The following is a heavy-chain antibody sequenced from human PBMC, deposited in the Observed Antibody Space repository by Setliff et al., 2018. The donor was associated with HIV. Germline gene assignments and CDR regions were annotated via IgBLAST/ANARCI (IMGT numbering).Heavy chain of an antibody. CDR2: IYWSGLT. J-gene: IGHJ4*02. Sequence: PSETLSLTCAVYGGSYSGYCWSWIRQPPGKGLEWIGSIYWSGLTFYKPSLKSRVTISVDTSKNQFSLKLGSVTAADTAVYYCARESPSSSWFYFDFWGQGTLVTVSS. D-gene: IGHD6-13*01. CDR1: GGSYSGYC. CDR3: ARESPSSSWFYFDF. V-gene: IGHV4-34*01.